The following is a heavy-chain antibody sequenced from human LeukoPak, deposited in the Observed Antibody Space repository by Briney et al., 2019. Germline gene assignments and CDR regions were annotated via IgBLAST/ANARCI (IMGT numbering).Heavy chain of an antibody. J-gene: IGHJ4*02. V-gene: IGHV3-30*02. D-gene: IGHD3-16*01. CDR1: GFIFSSYG. CDR3: AKDSLADIDY. CDR2: IRHDGSIK. Sequence: SGGSLRLSCAASGFIFSSYGMYWVRQAPGKGLEWVAFIRHDGSIKNYADSVKGRSTISRDNSKNTLYLQMNRLRAEDTAVYYCAKDSLADIDYWGQGTLVTVSS.